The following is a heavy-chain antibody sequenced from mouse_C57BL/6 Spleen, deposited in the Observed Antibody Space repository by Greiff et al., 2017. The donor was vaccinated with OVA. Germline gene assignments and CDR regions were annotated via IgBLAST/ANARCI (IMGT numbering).Heavy chain of an antibody. J-gene: IGHJ4*01. CDR3: ARVYYDYDGGYAMDY. CDR1: GYTFTTYP. CDR2: FHPYNDDT. Sequence: QVQLQQSGAELVKPGASVKMSCKASGYTFTTYPIEWMKQNHGKSLAWIGNFHPYNDDTKYNEKFKGKATLTVEKSSSTVYLELSRLTSDDSAVYYCARVYYDYDGGYAMDYWGQGTSVTVSS. V-gene: IGHV1-47*01. D-gene: IGHD2-4*01.